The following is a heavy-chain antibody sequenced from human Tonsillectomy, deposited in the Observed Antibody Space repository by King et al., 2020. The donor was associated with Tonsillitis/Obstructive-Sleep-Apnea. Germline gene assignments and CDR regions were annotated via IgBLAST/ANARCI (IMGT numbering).Heavy chain of an antibody. Sequence: VQLVESGGGLVQPGGSLRLSCAASGFTFSSYAMSWFRQAPGKGLEWGSAISGLGGSTYYADSVKGRFTISRDNSKNTLYMQMNSLRAEDTALYYCAKAVHCSGGSCYSRWFDPWGQGTLVTVSS. J-gene: IGHJ5*02. D-gene: IGHD2-15*01. CDR3: AKAVHCSGGSCYSRWFDP. CDR1: GFTFSSYA. V-gene: IGHV3-23*04. CDR2: ISGLGGST.